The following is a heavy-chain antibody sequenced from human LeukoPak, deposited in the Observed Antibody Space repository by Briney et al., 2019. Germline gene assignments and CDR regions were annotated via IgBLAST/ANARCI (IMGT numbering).Heavy chain of an antibody. V-gene: IGHV4-34*01. CDR2: IKYSGST. J-gene: IGHJ4*02. CDR3: ARGGGANWYVDY. CDR1: GGSFSGYY. Sequence: SETLSLTCAVYGGSFSGYYWTWIRQPPGKGLEWIGEIKYSGSTNHNPSLKSRVTISVDTSKNQFSLKLSSVTAADTAVYYCARGGGANWYVDYWGQGTLVTVSS. D-gene: IGHD1-1*01.